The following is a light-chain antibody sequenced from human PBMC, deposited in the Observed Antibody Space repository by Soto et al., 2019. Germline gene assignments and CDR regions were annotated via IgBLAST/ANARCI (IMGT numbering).Light chain of an antibody. CDR3: GTWDSSLSVHV. Sequence: QSVLTQPASVSGSPGQSITISCTGSSSDIGAYNYVSWFQQYPGKAPKLIISEVSNRPSGVSNRFSGSKSGTSATLGISGLQTGDEADYYCGTWDSSLSVHVFGTGTKVTVL. CDR1: SSDIGAYNY. CDR2: EVS. V-gene: IGLV2-14*01. J-gene: IGLJ1*01.